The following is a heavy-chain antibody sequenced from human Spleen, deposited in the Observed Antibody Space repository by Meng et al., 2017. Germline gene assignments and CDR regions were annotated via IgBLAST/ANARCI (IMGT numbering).Heavy chain of an antibody. V-gene: IGHV4-34*01. CDR3: ARGPTTMAHDFDY. CDR1: GGSFSDYD. J-gene: IGHJ4*02. D-gene: IGHD4-11*01. Sequence: QLHLMRGGAGLLKPPETLSLTCVVLGGSFSDYDWSWIRQPPGKGLEWIGEINHSGSTNYNPSLESRATISVDTSQNNLSLKLSSVTAADSAVYYCARGPTTMAHDFDYWGQGTLVTVSS. CDR2: INHSGST.